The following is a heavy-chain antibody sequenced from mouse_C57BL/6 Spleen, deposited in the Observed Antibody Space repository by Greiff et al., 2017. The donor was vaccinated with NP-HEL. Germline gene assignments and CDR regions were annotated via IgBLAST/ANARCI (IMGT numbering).Heavy chain of an antibody. D-gene: IGHD2-4*01. CDR3: ARHDDYDGFDY. CDR2: INPNNGGT. V-gene: IGHV1-26*01. J-gene: IGHJ2*01. Sequence: VQLQQSGPELVKPGASVKISCKASGYTFTDYYMNWVKQSHGKSLEWIGDINPNNGGTSYNQKFKGKATLTVDKSSSTAYMELRSLTSEDSAVYYCARHDDYDGFDYWGQGTTLTVSS. CDR1: GYTFTDYY.